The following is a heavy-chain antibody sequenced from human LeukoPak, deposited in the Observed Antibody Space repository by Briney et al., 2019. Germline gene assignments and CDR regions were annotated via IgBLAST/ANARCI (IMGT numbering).Heavy chain of an antibody. D-gene: IGHD1-26*01. CDR1: GYTFTSYY. V-gene: IGHV1-46*01. J-gene: IGHJ6*03. CDR2: INPSGGGT. Sequence: ASVKVSCKASGYTFTSYYMHWVRQAPGQGLEWMGIINPSGGGTSYAQKFQGRVTMTRDTSTSTVYMELSSLRSEDTAVYYCARRQWELLGYYYYYMDVWGKGTTVTVSS. CDR3: ARRQWELLGYYYYYMDV.